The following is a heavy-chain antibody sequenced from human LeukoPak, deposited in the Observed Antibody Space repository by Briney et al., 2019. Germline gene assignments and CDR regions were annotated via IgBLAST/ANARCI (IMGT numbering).Heavy chain of an antibody. Sequence: ASVKVSCKASGGAFSSYAISWMRQAPGQGLEWMGGIIPIFGTANYAQKFQGRVTITTDESTSTAYMELSSLRSEDTAVYYCARTSSSSSWSFDYWGQGTLVTVSS. V-gene: IGHV1-69*05. J-gene: IGHJ4*02. CDR2: IIPIFGTA. D-gene: IGHD6-6*01. CDR3: ARTSSSSSWSFDY. CDR1: GGAFSSYA.